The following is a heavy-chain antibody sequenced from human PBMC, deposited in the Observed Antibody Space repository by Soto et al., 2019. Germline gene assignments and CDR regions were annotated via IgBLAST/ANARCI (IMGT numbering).Heavy chain of an antibody. Sequence: TLSLTCTVSGCSIISGYWSWIRHPPGKGLEWIGYISYSGNTNYNPSLKSRVTMSVDTPKNQFSLRLSSVTTADTAVYYCAGLRGYAGSTIDYWGQGTPVTVSX. D-gene: IGHD2-15*01. J-gene: IGHJ4*02. CDR2: ISYSGNT. CDR1: GCSIISGY. CDR3: AGLRGYAGSTIDY. V-gene: IGHV4-59*01.